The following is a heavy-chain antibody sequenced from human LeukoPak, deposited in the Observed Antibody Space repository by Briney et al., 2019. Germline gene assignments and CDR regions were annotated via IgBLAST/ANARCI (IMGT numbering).Heavy chain of an antibody. CDR2: IYYSGST. CDR1: GGSISSSSYY. J-gene: IGHJ6*03. D-gene: IGHD3-9*01. CDR3: ARGNYDILTGYYPYYYYYYMDV. V-gene: IGHV4-39*07. Sequence: PSETLALTCTVSGGSISSSSYYWGWIRQPPGKGLEWIGSIYYSGSTNYNPSLKSRVTISVDTSKNQLSLKLSSVTASDTAVYYCARGNYDILTGYYPYYYYYYMDVWGKGTTVTVSS.